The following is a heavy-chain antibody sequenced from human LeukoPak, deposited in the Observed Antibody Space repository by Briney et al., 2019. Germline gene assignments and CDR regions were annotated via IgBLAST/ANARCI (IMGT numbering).Heavy chain of an antibody. CDR1: GGSFSGYY. V-gene: IGHV4-34*01. CDR3: ASFNGFWSARVWHYYYYMDV. Sequence: SETLSLTCAVYGGSFSGYYWSWIRQPPGKGLEWIGEINHSGSTNYNPSLKSRVTISVDTSKNQFSLKLSSVTAADTAVYYCASFNGFWSARVWHYYYYMDVWGKGTTVTVSS. J-gene: IGHJ6*03. D-gene: IGHD3-3*01. CDR2: INHSGST.